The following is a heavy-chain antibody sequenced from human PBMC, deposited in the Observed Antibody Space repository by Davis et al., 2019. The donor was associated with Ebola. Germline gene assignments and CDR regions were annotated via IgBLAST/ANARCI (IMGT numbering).Heavy chain of an antibody. V-gene: IGHV3-11*01. CDR1: GFTFSDYY. J-gene: IGHJ6*02. Sequence: PGGSLRLSCAASGFTFSDYYMSWIRQAPGKGLEWVSYISSSGSTIYYADSVKGRFTISRDNAKNSLYLQMNSLRAEDTAVYYCARDAIWFRELHPNYYYGMDVWGQGTTVTVSS. D-gene: IGHD3-10*01. CDR3: ARDAIWFRELHPNYYYGMDV. CDR2: ISSSGSTI.